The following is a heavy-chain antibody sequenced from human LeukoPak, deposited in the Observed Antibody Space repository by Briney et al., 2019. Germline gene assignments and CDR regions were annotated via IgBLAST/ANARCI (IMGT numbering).Heavy chain of an antibody. V-gene: IGHV4-34*01. CDR3: ARVMLDTDDAFDI. Sequence: SETLSLTCSVSGGSISSYYWSWIRQPAGKGLEWIGEINHSGSTNYNPSLKSRVTMSVDTSKNQFSLKLSSVTAADTAVYYCARVMLDTDDAFDIWGQGTMVTVSS. CDR1: GGSISSYY. D-gene: IGHD5-18*01. CDR2: INHSGST. J-gene: IGHJ3*02.